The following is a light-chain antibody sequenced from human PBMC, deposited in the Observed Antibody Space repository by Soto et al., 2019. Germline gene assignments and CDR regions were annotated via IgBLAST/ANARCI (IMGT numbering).Light chain of an antibody. CDR3: QDYGTSAPWT. V-gene: IGKV3-15*01. CDR1: QSVSSN. J-gene: IGKJ1*01. Sequence: EIVMTQSPATLSVSPGERATLSCRASQSVSSNLAWYQQKPGQAPRLLIYGASTRATGIPARFSGSGSGTEFSLTISRLEPEDFAVYYCQDYGTSAPWTFGQGTKVEIK. CDR2: GAS.